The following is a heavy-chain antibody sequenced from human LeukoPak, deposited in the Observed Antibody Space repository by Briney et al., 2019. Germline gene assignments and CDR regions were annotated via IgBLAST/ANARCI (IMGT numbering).Heavy chain of an antibody. V-gene: IGHV1-69*13. CDR2: IIPIFGTA. D-gene: IGHD2-2*01. Sequence: SVKVSCKASGYTFTSYYMHWVRQAPGQGLEWMGGIIPIFGTANYAQKFQGRVTITADESTSTAYMELSSLRSEDTAVYYCARDRYCSSTSCYHTGSDYWGQGTLVTVSS. CDR3: ARDRYCSSTSCYHTGSDY. CDR1: GYTFTSYY. J-gene: IGHJ4*02.